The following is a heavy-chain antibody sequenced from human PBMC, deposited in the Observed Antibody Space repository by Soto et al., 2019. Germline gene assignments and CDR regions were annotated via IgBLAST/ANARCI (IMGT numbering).Heavy chain of an antibody. J-gene: IGHJ4*02. CDR2: IYYTGST. CDR3: ARPFANGWYTYFFDY. Sequence: QVQLQESGPGLVKPSETLSLPCTVSGASLKDYHWGWIRQSPGKVLEWIGYIYYTGSTNYNPSLKSRGTIAIHSSKNESYFGLGSVPAADTAGYYCARPFANGWYTYFFDYWGQGPLVTVSS. V-gene: IGHV4-59*08. CDR1: GASLKDYH. D-gene: IGHD6-19*01.